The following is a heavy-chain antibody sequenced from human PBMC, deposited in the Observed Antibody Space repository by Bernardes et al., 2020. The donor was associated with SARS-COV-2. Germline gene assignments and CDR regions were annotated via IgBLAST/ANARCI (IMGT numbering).Heavy chain of an antibody. Sequence: VGSLRLSCAASGFTFSSYSMNWVRQAPGKGLEWVSYISSSSSTIYYADSVKGRFTISRDNAKNSLYLQMNSLRAEDTAVYYCARPGSSSWQYYYYYGMDVWGQGTTVTVSS. D-gene: IGHD6-13*01. CDR3: ARPGSSSWQYYYYYGMDV. CDR2: ISSSSSTI. CDR1: GFTFSSYS. J-gene: IGHJ6*02. V-gene: IGHV3-48*01.